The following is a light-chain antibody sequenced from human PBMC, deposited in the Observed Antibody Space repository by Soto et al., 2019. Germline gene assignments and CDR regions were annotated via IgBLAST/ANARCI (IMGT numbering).Light chain of an antibody. CDR2: ESS. CDR3: QQSYSTPYT. V-gene: IGKV1-39*01. J-gene: IGKJ2*01. Sequence: DIQLTQSPSSLSASVGDRVTITCRASQSISIYLNWYQQKPGKAPKLLISESSKLQSGVPSGFSGSGLGTDFTLTISSLQPEDFATYYCQQSYSTPYTFGQGTNL. CDR1: QSISIY.